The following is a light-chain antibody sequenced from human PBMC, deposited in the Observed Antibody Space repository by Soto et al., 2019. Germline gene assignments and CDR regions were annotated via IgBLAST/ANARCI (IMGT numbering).Light chain of an antibody. J-gene: IGKJ1*01. CDR1: QSISTSS. CDR2: GAF. Sequence: EFVLTQSPDTLSLSPGERATLNFRASQSISTSSLAWYRQKPGQAPRLLIYGAFNRATGIPDRFSGGGSGTDFTLTITRLEPEDFAVYYCQYYGNSPLTFGQGTKVDIK. V-gene: IGKV3-20*01. CDR3: QYYGNSPLT.